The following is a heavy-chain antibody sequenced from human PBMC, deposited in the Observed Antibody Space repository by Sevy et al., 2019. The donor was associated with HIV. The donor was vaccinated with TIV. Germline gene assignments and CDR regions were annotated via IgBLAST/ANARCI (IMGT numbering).Heavy chain of an antibody. CDR1: GFTFSTST. Sequence: GGSRRLSCAASGFTFSTSTMNWVRQAPGTGLEWVSLMTSSGSYILYADSVKGRFTISRDNAKNSVFLQMNSLRVEDTAVYYCVRDGWNYWGQGTLVTVS. CDR2: MTSSGSYI. V-gene: IGHV3-21*01. CDR3: VRDGWNY. D-gene: IGHD2-15*01. J-gene: IGHJ4*02.